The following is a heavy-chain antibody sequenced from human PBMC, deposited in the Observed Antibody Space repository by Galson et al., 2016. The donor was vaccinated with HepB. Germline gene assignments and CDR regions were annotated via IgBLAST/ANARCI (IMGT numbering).Heavy chain of an antibody. CDR1: GSSFRTYS. CDR3: ATDSRPDV. J-gene: IGHJ6*02. V-gene: IGHV3-48*02. D-gene: IGHD5-18*01. Sequence: SLRLSCAASGSSFRTYSMNWVRQAPGKGLEWISYISWTSGTIYYADSVKGRFTISGDNAKDSLYLQMNALRDEDTAVYYCATDSRPDVWGQGTMVTVSS. CDR2: ISWTSGTI.